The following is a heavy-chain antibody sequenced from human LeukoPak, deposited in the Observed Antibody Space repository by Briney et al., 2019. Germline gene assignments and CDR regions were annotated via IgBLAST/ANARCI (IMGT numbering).Heavy chain of an antibody. CDR1: GFTFSSYS. CDR3: TGYGLDY. V-gene: IGHV3-53*01. Sequence: PGGSLRLSCAASGFTFSSYSMNWVRQAPGKGLEWVSVIYSGGSAYYADSVKGRFTISRDNSKNTLYLQMNSLGADDTAIYYCTGYGLDYWGQGTLVTVSS. CDR2: IYSGGSA. J-gene: IGHJ4*02. D-gene: IGHD5-18*01.